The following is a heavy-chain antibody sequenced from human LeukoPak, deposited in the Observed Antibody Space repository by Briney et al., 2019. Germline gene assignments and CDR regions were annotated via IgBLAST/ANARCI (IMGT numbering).Heavy chain of an antibody. Sequence: GGSLRLSCAASGFTFSSYAMSWVRQAPGKGLEWVSAISDSGGSTYYADSVKGRFTISRDNSKNTLYLQMNSLRAEDTAVYYCAKDPVIEYCGGDCYPVGGTFDYWGQGALVTVSS. CDR1: GFTFSSYA. CDR2: ISDSGGST. D-gene: IGHD2-21*02. V-gene: IGHV3-23*01. CDR3: AKDPVIEYCGGDCYPVGGTFDY. J-gene: IGHJ4*02.